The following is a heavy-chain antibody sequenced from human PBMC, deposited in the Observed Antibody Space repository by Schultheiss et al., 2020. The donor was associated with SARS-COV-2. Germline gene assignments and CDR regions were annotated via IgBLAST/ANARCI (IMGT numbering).Heavy chain of an antibody. V-gene: IGHV1-18*04. D-gene: IGHD3-10*01. Sequence: ASVKVSCKASGYTFTSYGISWVRQAPGQGLEWMGWISAYNGNTNYAQKLQGRVTMTTDTSTSTAYMELRSLRSDDTAVYYCARQGGSGSYQVYLQHWGQGTLVTVSS. CDR3: ARQGGSGSYQVYLQH. J-gene: IGHJ1*01. CDR1: GYTFTSYG. CDR2: ISAYNGNT.